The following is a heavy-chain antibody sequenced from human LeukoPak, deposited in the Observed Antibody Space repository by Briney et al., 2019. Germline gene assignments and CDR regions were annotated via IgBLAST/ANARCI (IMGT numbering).Heavy chain of an antibody. V-gene: IGHV3-21*01. CDR1: GFTFSTYN. CDR2: ITSTSSYV. D-gene: IGHD3-16*01. Sequence: GGSLRLSCEASGFTFSTYNMNWVRQAPGKRLEWVSSITSTSSYVFYADSVKGRFTISRDNAKNSLYLQINSLRAEDTAVYYCAGLIPHFDYWGQGTLVTVSS. J-gene: IGHJ4*02. CDR3: AGLIPHFDY.